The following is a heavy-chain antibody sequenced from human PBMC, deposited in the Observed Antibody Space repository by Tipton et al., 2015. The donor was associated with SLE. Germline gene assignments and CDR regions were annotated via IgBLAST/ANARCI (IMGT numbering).Heavy chain of an antibody. J-gene: IGHJ4*02. CDR3: TIGQGWLPDY. V-gene: IGHV4-59*01. D-gene: IGHD5-24*01. CDR2: IYYNGNT. Sequence: TLSLTCTIYGGSIGSDYWSWIRQPPGRGLEWIGWIYYNGNTNYDPSLKSRVTISLDTSNTQFSLKLTSVTAADTAIYYCTIGQGWLPDYWGQGTLVTVSS. CDR1: GGSIGSDY.